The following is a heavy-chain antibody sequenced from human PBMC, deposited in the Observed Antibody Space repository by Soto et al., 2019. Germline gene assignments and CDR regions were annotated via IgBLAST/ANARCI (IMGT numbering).Heavy chain of an antibody. D-gene: IGHD3-16*02. J-gene: IGHJ6*02. CDR1: GFTFSSYG. CDR2: ISYDGSNK. CDR3: AKSYGYNYYYGMDV. V-gene: IGHV3-30*18. Sequence: PGGSLRLSCAASGFTFSSYGMHWVRQAPGKGLEWVAVISYDGSNKYYADSVKGRFTISRDNSKNTLYLQMNSLRAEDTAVYYCAKSYGYNYYYGMDVWGQGTTVTVSS.